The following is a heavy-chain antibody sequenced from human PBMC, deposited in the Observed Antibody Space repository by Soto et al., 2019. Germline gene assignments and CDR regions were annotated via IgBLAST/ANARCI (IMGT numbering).Heavy chain of an antibody. CDR2: ISGSGGST. V-gene: IGHV3-23*01. Sequence: LRLSCAASRLTLSSYAISWVRQAPRKGLEWVSAISGSGGSTYYADSVKGRFTIPKDNSKNTLYLQMNSLRPEDTAVYYCAKSPNFYCSSPNRYKYYFDHFGQGTRVTVSS. D-gene: IGHD2-2*02. CDR1: RLTLSSYA. CDR3: AKSPNFYCSSPNRYKYYFDH. J-gene: IGHJ4*02.